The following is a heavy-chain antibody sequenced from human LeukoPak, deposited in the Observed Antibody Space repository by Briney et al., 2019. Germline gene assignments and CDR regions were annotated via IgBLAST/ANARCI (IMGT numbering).Heavy chain of an antibody. CDR2: VIPILGIA. CDR3: ARDADYYYDSSGNGAFDI. D-gene: IGHD3-22*01. V-gene: IGHV1-69*04. J-gene: IGHJ3*02. Sequence: SVKVSCKASGGTFSSYTISWVRQAPGQGLEWMGRVIPILGIANYAQKFQGRVTITADKSTSTAYMELSSLRSEDTAVYYCARDADYYYDSSGNGAFDIWGQGTMVTVSS. CDR1: GGTFSSYT.